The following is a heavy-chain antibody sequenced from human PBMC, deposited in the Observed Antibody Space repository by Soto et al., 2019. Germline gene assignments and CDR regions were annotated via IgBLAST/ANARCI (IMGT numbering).Heavy chain of an antibody. CDR2: INHSGST. V-gene: IGHV4-34*01. D-gene: IGHD3-10*01. CDR3: ARGHKTWFGDAFDI. CDR1: GGSFSGYY. J-gene: IGHJ3*02. Sequence: QVQLQQWGAGLLKPSETLSLTCAVYGGSFSGYYWSWIRQPPGKGLEWIGEINHSGSTNYNPSLKSRVTISVDTSKNQFSLKLSSVTAADTAVYYCARGHKTWFGDAFDILGQGTMVTVSS.